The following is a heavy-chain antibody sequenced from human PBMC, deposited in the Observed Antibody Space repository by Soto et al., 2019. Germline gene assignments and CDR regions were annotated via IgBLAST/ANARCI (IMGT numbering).Heavy chain of an antibody. V-gene: IGHV3-7*01. CDR2: IKQDGSEK. Sequence: VQLVESGGGLVQPGGSLRLSCAASGFTFSSYWMSWVRQAPGKGLEWVANIKQDGSEKYYVDSVKGRFTISRDNAKNSLYLQMNSLRAEDTAVYYCARGGGGRAPRFDYWGQGTLVTVSS. J-gene: IGHJ4*02. D-gene: IGHD3-10*01. CDR3: ARGGGGRAPRFDY. CDR1: GFTFSSYW.